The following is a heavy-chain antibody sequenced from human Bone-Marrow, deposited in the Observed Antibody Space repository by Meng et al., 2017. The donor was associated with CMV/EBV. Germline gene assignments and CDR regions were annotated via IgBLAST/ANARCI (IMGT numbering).Heavy chain of an antibody. V-gene: IGHV1-69*05. J-gene: IGHJ4*02. D-gene: IGHD6-19*01. Sequence: SVKVSCKASGGTFSSYAISWVRQAPGQGLEWMGGIIPIFGTANYAQKFQGRVTITTDESTSTAYMELSSLRSEDTAVYYCATETGGGSQNGVAGFDYWGQGTLVTFSS. CDR1: GGTFSSYA. CDR3: ATETGGGSQNGVAGFDY. CDR2: IIPIFGTA.